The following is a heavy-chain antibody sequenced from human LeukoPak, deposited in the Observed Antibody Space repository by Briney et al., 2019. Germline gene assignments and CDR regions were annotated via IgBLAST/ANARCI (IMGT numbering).Heavy chain of an antibody. CDR1: GGSMSSYY. Sequence: SETLSLTCSVSGGSMSSYYWSWIRQSPGKGLEWIGYIYHSGSTDYNSSLKSRVTISVETSKNEFSLKLRSVTAADTAVYYCARVTGYRIEDYFDYWGQGTLVTVSS. D-gene: IGHD6-13*01. J-gene: IGHJ4*02. V-gene: IGHV4-59*01. CDR3: ARVTGYRIEDYFDY. CDR2: IYHSGST.